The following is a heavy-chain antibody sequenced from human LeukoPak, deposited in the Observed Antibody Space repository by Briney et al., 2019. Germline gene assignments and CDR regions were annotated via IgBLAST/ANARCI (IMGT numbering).Heavy chain of an antibody. J-gene: IGHJ4*02. CDR3: ASSGSYRFDY. D-gene: IGHD1-26*01. V-gene: IGHV3-23*01. Sequence: GGSLRLSSAASGFTFSSYAMSWVRQAPGKGLEWVSLISNSGDSTFYADSVKGRFTISRDNAKNSLYLQMNSLRDEDTAVYYCASSGSYRFDYWGQGTLVTVSS. CDR2: ISNSGDST. CDR1: GFTFSSYA.